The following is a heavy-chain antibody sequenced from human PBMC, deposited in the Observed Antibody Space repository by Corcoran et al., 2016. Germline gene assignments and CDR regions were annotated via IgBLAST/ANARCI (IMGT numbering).Heavy chain of an antibody. Sequence: QVQLVESGGGVVQPGRSLRLSCAASGFTFSSYGMHWVRQAPGKGLEWVAVISYDGSNKYYADSVKGRFTISRDNSKNTLYLQMNSLRAEDTAVYYCAKDSQDIVVVPAASDYYYYYGMDVWGQGTTVTVSS. D-gene: IGHD2-2*01. CDR3: AKDSQDIVVVPAASDYYYYYGMDV. J-gene: IGHJ6*02. V-gene: IGHV3-30*18. CDR1: GFTFSSYG. CDR2: ISYDGSNK.